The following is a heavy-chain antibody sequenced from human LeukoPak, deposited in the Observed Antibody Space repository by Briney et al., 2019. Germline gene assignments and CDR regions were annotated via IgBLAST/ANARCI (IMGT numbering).Heavy chain of an antibody. CDR2: TRSELNSYAT. D-gene: IGHD4-23*01. V-gene: IGHV3-73*01. CDR1: GFTFSGSV. Sequence: GGSLRLSCAASGFTFSGSVMHWVRQPSGKGLEWVGRTRSELNSYATSYAASVMGRFTISRDDSKNTAYLQMNSLKTEDTAVYYCSAKDDYGGNRSFDYWGQGTLVTVSS. J-gene: IGHJ4*02. CDR3: SAKDDYGGNRSFDY.